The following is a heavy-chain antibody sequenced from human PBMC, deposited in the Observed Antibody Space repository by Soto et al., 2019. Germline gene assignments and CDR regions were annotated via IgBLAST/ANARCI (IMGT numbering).Heavy chain of an antibody. Sequence: QVQLQESGPGLVKPSETLSLMCTVSGGSISSSYWSWIRQPPGKGLEWIGYIYYSGSTNYNPSLKSRVTISVATSKNQFSLKLSSVTAADTAVYYCARERRDGYKHYFDYWGQGTLVTVSS. D-gene: IGHD5-12*01. CDR3: ARERRDGYKHYFDY. CDR2: IYYSGST. V-gene: IGHV4-59*01. CDR1: GGSISSSY. J-gene: IGHJ4*02.